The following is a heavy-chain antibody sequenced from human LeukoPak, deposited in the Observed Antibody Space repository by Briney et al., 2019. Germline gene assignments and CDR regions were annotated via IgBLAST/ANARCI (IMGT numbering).Heavy chain of an antibody. V-gene: IGHV4-34*01. CDR2: INHSGST. J-gene: IGHJ3*02. CDR3: ARRGRGYCGSTSCYRAGAFDI. CDR1: GGSFIGYY. D-gene: IGHD2-2*02. Sequence: SETLSLTCAVYGGSFIGYYWSWIRQPPGKGLEWIGEINHSGSTNYNPSLKSRVTISVDTSKNQFSLKLSSVTAADTAVYYCARRGRGYCGSTSCYRAGAFDIWGQGTMVTVSS.